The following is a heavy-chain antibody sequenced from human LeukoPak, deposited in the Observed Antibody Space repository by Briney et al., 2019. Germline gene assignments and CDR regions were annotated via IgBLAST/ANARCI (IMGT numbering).Heavy chain of an antibody. D-gene: IGHD2-2*01. J-gene: IGHJ4*02. V-gene: IGHV3-21*01. CDR3: ARDASTRCYLCEVDH. Sequence: GGSLRLSCAASGFTFSSYSMNWVRQAPGKGLEWVSSISAGSNYIYYGGSVKGRFTISRDNAKNSLYLQMSSLRAEDTAVYYCARDASTRCYLCEVDHWGQGTLVTVSS. CDR1: GFTFSSYS. CDR2: ISAGSNYI.